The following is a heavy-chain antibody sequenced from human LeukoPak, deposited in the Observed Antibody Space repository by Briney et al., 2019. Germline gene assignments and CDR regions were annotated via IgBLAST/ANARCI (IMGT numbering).Heavy chain of an antibody. CDR1: GGSISSSSYY. V-gene: IGHV4-39*07. J-gene: IGHJ3*02. CDR3: ARDSDYYYDSSGSPGAFDI. D-gene: IGHD3-22*01. Sequence: PSETLSLTCTVSGGSISSSSYYWGWIRQPPGKGLEWIGSIYYSGSTYYNPSLKSRVTISVDTSKNQFSLKLSSVTAADTAVYYCARDSDYYYDSSGSPGAFDIWGQGTMVTVSS. CDR2: IYYSGST.